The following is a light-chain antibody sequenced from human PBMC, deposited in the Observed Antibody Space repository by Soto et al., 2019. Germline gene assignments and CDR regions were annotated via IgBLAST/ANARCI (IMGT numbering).Light chain of an antibody. V-gene: IGKV3D-15*01. CDR3: PPYNNWPLT. J-gene: IGKJ4*01. Sequence: EIVMTQSPAILSVSPGERATLSCRASQSVSSNLAWYQQKPGQAPRLLIYGASTRATGIPARFSGSGSGTEFTLTISSLQSEEFAVYYFPPYNNWPLTFGGGTKVEIK. CDR1: QSVSSN. CDR2: GAS.